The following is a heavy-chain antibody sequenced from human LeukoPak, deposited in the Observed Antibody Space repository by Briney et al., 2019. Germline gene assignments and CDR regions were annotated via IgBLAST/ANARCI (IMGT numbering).Heavy chain of an antibody. Sequence: HPGGSLRLSCAASGFTFSSYDMHWVRQATGKGLEWVSAIGTAGDTYYPGSVKGRFTISKDNAKNSLYLQMNSLRAEDTAVYYCARAGGSTVSHSDYWGQGTLVTVSS. CDR3: ARAGGSTVSHSDY. D-gene: IGHD4-17*01. J-gene: IGHJ4*02. CDR2: IGTAGDT. CDR1: GFTFSSYD. V-gene: IGHV3-13*01.